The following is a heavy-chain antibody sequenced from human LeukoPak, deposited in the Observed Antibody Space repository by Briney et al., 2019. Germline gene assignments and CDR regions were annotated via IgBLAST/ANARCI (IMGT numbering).Heavy chain of an antibody. J-gene: IGHJ4*02. CDR3: ARSGDYIAAAGKMFDY. D-gene: IGHD6-13*01. Sequence: SETLSLTCAVYGGSFSGYYWSWIRQPPGKGLEWIGEINHSGSTNYNPSLKSRVTISVDTSKNQFSLKLSSVTAADTAVYYCARSGDYIAAAGKMFDYWGQGTLVTVSS. CDR2: INHSGST. V-gene: IGHV4-34*01. CDR1: GGSFSGYY.